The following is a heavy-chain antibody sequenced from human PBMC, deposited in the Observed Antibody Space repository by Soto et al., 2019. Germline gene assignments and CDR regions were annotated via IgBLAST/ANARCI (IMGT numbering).Heavy chain of an antibody. J-gene: IGHJ4*02. D-gene: IGHD3-10*01. CDR3: ARSGLVDY. CDR2: INPSGDST. Sequence: QVQLVQSGAEVKKHGASVKVSCKASGYTFSSYYMNWVRQAPGQGHEWMGIINPSGDSTSYAQKFQGRVTMTRDTSTSTVYMELSSLRSEDTAVYYCARSGLVDYWGQGTLVTVSS. CDR1: GYTFSSYY. V-gene: IGHV1-46*01.